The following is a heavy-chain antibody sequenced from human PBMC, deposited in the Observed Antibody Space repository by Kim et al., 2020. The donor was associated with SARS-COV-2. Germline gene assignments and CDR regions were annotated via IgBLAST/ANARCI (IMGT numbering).Heavy chain of an antibody. Sequence: ASVKVSCKASGYTFTDYYIHWVRQAPGQGLEWMGWINPYSGDINYAQKFQGRVTMTRDTSISTPYVELTSLRSDDTAVYYCARSAHFWSGHYLDLWGQGT. CDR2: INPYSGDI. CDR1: GYTFTDYY. D-gene: IGHD3-3*01. V-gene: IGHV1-2*02. J-gene: IGHJ5*02. CDR3: ARSAHFWSGHYLDL.